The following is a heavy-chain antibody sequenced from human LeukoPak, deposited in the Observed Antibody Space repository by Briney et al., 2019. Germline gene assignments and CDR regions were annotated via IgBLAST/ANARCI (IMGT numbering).Heavy chain of an antibody. CDR1: GFTFSSYW. D-gene: IGHD6-19*01. Sequence: GGSLRLSCAASGFTFSSYWMSWVRQAPGKGLEWVANIKQDGSEKYYVDSVKGRFTISRDNAKNSLYLQMNSLRAEDTALYYCAKGGEQWLIFDYWGQGTLVTVSS. CDR2: IKQDGSEK. CDR3: AKGGEQWLIFDY. V-gene: IGHV3-7*03. J-gene: IGHJ4*02.